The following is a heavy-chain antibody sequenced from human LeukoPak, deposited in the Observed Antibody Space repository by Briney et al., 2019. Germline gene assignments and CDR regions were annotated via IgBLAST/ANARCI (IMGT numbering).Heavy chain of an antibody. J-gene: IGHJ4*02. Sequence: ASVKVSCKASGYTFTSYGISWVRQAPGQGLEWMGWISAYNGNTNYAQKLQGRVTITADKSTSTAYMELSSLRSEDTAVYYCARDRGSSWYESDYWGQGTLVTVSS. CDR1: GYTFTSYG. CDR3: ARDRGSSWYESDY. D-gene: IGHD6-13*01. V-gene: IGHV1-18*01. CDR2: ISAYNGNT.